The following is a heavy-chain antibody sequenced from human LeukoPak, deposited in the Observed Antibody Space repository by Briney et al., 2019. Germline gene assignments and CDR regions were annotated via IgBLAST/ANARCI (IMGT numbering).Heavy chain of an antibody. Sequence: PGGSLRLSCAASGFTFSAYSMNWVRQAPGKGLEWVSFISGGVGTIYYAASVKGRFTISRDNAKNSLHLQMDSLRVEDTAVYYCARNQEIDYYDSSGFYWGVEYWGQGTLVTVSS. CDR2: ISGGVGTI. J-gene: IGHJ4*02. D-gene: IGHD3-22*01. V-gene: IGHV3-48*01. CDR3: ARNQEIDYYDSSGFYWGVEY. CDR1: GFTFSAYS.